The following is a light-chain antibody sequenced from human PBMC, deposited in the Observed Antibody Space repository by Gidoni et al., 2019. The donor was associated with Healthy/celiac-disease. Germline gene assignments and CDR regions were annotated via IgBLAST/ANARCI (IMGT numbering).Light chain of an antibody. V-gene: IGKV3-11*01. CDR2: DAS. Sequence: DIVLTQSPATLSLSPGERATLSCRASQSVSSYLAWYQQKPGQAPRLRIYDASNRATGIPARFSGSGSGTDFTLTISSLEPEDFAVYYCQQRSNWPPEITFGGGTKVEIK. J-gene: IGKJ4*01. CDR1: QSVSSY. CDR3: QQRSNWPPEIT.